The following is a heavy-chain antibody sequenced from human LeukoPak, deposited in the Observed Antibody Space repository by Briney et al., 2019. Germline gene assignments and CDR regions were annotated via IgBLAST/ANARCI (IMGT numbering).Heavy chain of an antibody. CDR1: GGSFSGYY. Sequence: PSETLSLTCAVYGGSFSGYYWSWIRQPPGKGLEWIGEINHSGSTNYNPSLKSRVTISVDTSKNQSSLKLSSVTAADMAVYYCARGRDTMVRGEIDYWGQGTLVTVSS. CDR2: INHSGST. D-gene: IGHD3-10*01. CDR3: ARGRDTMVRGEIDY. V-gene: IGHV4-34*01. J-gene: IGHJ4*02.